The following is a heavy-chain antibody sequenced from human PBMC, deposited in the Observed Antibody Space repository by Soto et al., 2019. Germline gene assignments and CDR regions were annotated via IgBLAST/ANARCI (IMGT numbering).Heavy chain of an antibody. CDR3: AKDAQDIVVVVAEYYFDY. CDR1: GFTFSSYG. Sequence: QVQLVESGGGVVQPGRSLRLSCAASGFTFSSYGMHWVRQAPGKGLEWVAVISYDGSNKYYADSVKGRFIISRDNSKNTLYLQMNSLRAEDTAVYYCAKDAQDIVVVVAEYYFDYWGQGTLVTVSS. V-gene: IGHV3-30*18. D-gene: IGHD2-15*01. CDR2: ISYDGSNK. J-gene: IGHJ4*02.